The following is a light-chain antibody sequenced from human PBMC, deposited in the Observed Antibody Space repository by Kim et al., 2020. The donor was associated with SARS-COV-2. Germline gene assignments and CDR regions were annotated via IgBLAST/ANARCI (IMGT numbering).Light chain of an antibody. J-gene: IGLJ2*01. CDR2: DLI. CDR1: SSDVGGYNY. V-gene: IGLV2-14*03. CDR3: TSYTVSGAVI. Sequence: GQSITNSCTGTSSDVGGYNYVSWYQQLPGKVPKLMIYDLIERPSGVSNRFSGSKSGNTAYLTISGLQAEDEADYYCTSYTVSGAVIFGGGTKVTV.